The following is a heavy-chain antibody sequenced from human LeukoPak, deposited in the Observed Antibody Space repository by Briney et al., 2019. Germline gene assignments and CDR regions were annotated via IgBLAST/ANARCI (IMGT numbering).Heavy chain of an antibody. J-gene: IGHJ4*02. Sequence: GGSLRLSCAASGFTFSSYGMHWVRQAPGKGLEWVAFIRYDGSNKYYADSVKGRFAISRDNSKNTLYLQMNSLRAEDTAVYYCAASYSSGWSLDYWGQGTLVTVSS. CDR2: IRYDGSNK. CDR1: GFTFSSYG. V-gene: IGHV3-30*02. D-gene: IGHD6-19*01. CDR3: AASYSSGWSLDY.